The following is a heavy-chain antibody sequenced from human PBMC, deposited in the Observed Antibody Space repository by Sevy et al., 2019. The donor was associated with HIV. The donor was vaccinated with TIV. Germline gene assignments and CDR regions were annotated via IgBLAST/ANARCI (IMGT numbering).Heavy chain of an antibody. V-gene: IGHV3-30*18. CDR2: ISYDGSNK. Sequence: GGSLRLSCAASGFTFSSYGMHWVRQAPGKGLEWVAVISYDGSNKYYADSVKGRFTISRDNSKNTLYLQMNSLRAEDTAAYYCAKTGSYGSGSYYGFDYWGQGTLVTVSS. CDR1: GFTFSSYG. D-gene: IGHD3-10*01. CDR3: AKTGSYGSGSYYGFDY. J-gene: IGHJ4*02.